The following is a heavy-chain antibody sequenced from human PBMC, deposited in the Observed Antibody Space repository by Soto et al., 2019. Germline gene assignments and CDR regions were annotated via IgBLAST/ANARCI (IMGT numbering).Heavy chain of an antibody. CDR1: GFTVDDYA. J-gene: IGHJ5*02. Sequence: EVHLVESGGGLVQPGRSLRLSCAASGFTVDDYAMHWVRQAPGKGLELVSGISWNSGSIGYADSVKGRFTISRDNAKNSLYLQMTSLTAEDTALYYCAKSSVAGTRRNWFDTWGQGTLVTVSS. D-gene: IGHD6-19*01. CDR2: ISWNSGSI. CDR3: AKSSVAGTRRNWFDT. V-gene: IGHV3-9*01.